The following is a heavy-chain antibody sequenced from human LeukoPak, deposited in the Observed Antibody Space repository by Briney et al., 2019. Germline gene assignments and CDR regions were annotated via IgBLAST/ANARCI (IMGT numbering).Heavy chain of an antibody. CDR1: GFSFNSYS. J-gene: IGHJ2*01. D-gene: IGHD3-10*01. Sequence: GRSLRLSCAASGFSFNSYSMHWVRQAPGKGLECVAVISFDGSDKYYADSVKGRFTISSDNPQNTLYLQMNSLRSEDTATYYCARAPSMVRRVHIVWGWYLDLGGRGTLVTVSS. CDR3: ARAPSMVRRVHIVWGWYLDL. CDR2: ISFDGSDK. V-gene: IGHV3-30*04.